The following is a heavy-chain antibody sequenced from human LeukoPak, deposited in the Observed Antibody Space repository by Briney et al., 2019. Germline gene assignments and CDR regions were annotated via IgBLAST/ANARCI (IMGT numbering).Heavy chain of an antibody. D-gene: IGHD3-9*01. CDR1: EYTFTSYG. Sequence: ASVKVSCKASEYTFTSYGINWVRQAPGQGLEWMGWISAHSGNINYAQKFQGRVTMTTDTSTSTAYMELSRLRSDDTAVYYCAASRGSYDILTGYLPPTGFDYWGQGTLVTVSS. CDR2: ISAHSGNI. CDR3: AASRGSYDILTGYLPPTGFDY. J-gene: IGHJ4*02. V-gene: IGHV1-18*01.